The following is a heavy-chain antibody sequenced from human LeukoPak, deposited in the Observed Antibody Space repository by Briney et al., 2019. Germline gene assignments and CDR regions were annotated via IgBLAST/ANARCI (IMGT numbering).Heavy chain of an antibody. Sequence: SETLSLTCTVSGGSISSYYWSGIRQPAGKGLEWIGRIYTSGSTNYNPSLKSRVTMSVDTSKNQFSLKLSSVTAADTAVYYCARDLTEKLQWLVGFYYYYYMDVWGKGTTVTVSS. J-gene: IGHJ6*03. CDR2: IYTSGST. CDR3: ARDLTEKLQWLVGFYYYYYMDV. D-gene: IGHD6-19*01. CDR1: GGSISSYY. V-gene: IGHV4-4*07.